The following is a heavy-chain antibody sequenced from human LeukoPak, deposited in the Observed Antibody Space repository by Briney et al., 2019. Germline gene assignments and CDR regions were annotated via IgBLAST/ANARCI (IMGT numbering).Heavy chain of an antibody. J-gene: IGHJ4*02. CDR1: GYTFTSYG. CDR3: ARDQSDSYYYGSGTYFDY. CDR2: ISAYNGNT. D-gene: IGHD3-10*01. V-gene: IGHV1-18*01. Sequence: GASVKVSCKASGYTFTSYGISWVRQAPGQGLEWMGWISAYNGNTNYAQKLQGRVTMTTDTSTSTAYMELRSLRSDDTAVYYCARDQSDSYYYGSGTYFDYWGQGTLVTVSS.